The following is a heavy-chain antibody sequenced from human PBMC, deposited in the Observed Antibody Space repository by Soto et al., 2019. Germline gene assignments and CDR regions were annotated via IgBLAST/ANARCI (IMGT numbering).Heavy chain of an antibody. Sequence: QLQLQESGPGLVKPSETLSLSCSVSGDSIRNRNYYWAWIRQPPGKGLEWIVSRYDDASTFYNPSLNPQVTISIDTSKKQLSLKVTSATAADTAVYYGARGMYLGPSGYYLDFWGQGTLVTVSS. J-gene: IGHJ4*02. D-gene: IGHD3-22*01. V-gene: IGHV4-39*01. CDR1: GDSIRNRNYY. CDR2: RYDDAST. CDR3: ARGMYLGPSGYYLDF.